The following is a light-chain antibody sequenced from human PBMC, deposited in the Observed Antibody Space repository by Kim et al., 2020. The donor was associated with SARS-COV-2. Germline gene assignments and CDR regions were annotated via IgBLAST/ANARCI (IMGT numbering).Light chain of an antibody. CDR3: NSRDSNDYVV. CDR2: GKN. Sequence: SSELTLDPAVSVALGQTVRITCQGDSLRSYYATWYQQKPGQAPILVIYGKNNRPSGIPDRFSGSSSGNTASLTITGTQAGDEADYYCNSRDSNDYVVFGG. J-gene: IGLJ2*01. V-gene: IGLV3-19*01. CDR1: SLRSYY.